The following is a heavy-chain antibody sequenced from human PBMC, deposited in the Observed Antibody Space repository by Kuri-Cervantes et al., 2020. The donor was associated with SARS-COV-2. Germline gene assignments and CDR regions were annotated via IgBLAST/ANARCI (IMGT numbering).Heavy chain of an antibody. V-gene: IGHV1-69*10. CDR2: IIPILGIA. CDR3: AVGVSADY. J-gene: IGHJ4*02. Sequence: SVKVSCKASGGTFSSYAIGWVRQAPGQGLEWMGGIIPILGIANYAQKFQGRVTMTEDTSTDTAYMELRSLRSDDTAVYYCAVGVSADYWGQGTLVTVSS. D-gene: IGHD3-3*01. CDR1: GGTFSSYA.